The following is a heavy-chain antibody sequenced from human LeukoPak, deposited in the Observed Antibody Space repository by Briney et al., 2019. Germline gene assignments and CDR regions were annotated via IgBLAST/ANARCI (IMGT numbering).Heavy chain of an antibody. CDR1: GFSSSSYS. Sequence: GGSLRLSCAASGFSSSSYSMNWVRQAPGKGLEWVSYISSSSSTIYYADSVKGRFTISRDNAKNSLDLQMNSLRAEDTAVYYCARDQGYCSSTSCQYWYFDLWGRGTLVTVSS. CDR3: ARDQGYCSSTSCQYWYFDL. CDR2: ISSSSSTI. D-gene: IGHD2-2*01. J-gene: IGHJ2*01. V-gene: IGHV3-48*04.